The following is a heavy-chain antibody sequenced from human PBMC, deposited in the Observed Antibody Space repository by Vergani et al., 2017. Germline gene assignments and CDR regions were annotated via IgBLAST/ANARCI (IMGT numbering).Heavy chain of an antibody. CDR2: IFYSGST. Sequence: QVQLQESGPGLVKPSDTLSLTCTVSGGSIGTYYWSWIRQPPGKGLEWIGYIFYSGSTNYNPSLKSRVTISVDTSKNQFSLKLSSVTAADTALYYCARDRVLDILGGIDVWGQGTTVTVSS. V-gene: IGHV4-59*01. CDR1: GGSIGTYY. CDR3: ARDRVLDILGGIDV. D-gene: IGHD5-12*01. J-gene: IGHJ6*02.